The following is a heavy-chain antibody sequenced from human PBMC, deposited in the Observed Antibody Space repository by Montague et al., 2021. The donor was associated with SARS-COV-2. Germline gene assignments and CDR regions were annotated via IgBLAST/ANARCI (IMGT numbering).Heavy chain of an antibody. J-gene: IGHJ4*02. Sequence: SETLSLTCTVSGGSISSYYWSWIRQPPGKGLEWIGYIYYSGSTNYNPSFKSRVTISVDTSKNQFSLKLSSATAADTAVYYCARVFPRWLQFDPYFDYWGQGTLVTVSS. CDR3: ARVFPRWLQFDPYFDY. CDR1: GGSISSYY. D-gene: IGHD5-24*01. CDR2: IYYSGST. V-gene: IGHV4-59*01.